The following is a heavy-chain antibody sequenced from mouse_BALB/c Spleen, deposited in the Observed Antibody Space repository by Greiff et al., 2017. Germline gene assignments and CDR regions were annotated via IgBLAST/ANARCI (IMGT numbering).Heavy chain of an antibody. V-gene: IGHV2-9*02. J-gene: IGHJ3*01. Sequence: VQRVESGPGLVAPSQSLSITCTVSGFSLTSYGVHWVRQPPGKGLEWLGVIWAGGSTNYNSALMSRLSISKDNSKGQVFLKMNSLQTDDTAMYYCARDGITTVVATRGFAYWGQGTLVTVSA. CDR3: ARDGITTVVATRGFAY. CDR2: IWAGGST. CDR1: GFSLTSYG. D-gene: IGHD1-1*01.